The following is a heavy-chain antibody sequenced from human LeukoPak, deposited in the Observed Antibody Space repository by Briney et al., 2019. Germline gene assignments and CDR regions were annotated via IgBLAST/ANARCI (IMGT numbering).Heavy chain of an antibody. Sequence: PSETLSLTCTVSGGSISSYYWSWIRQPPGKGLEWIGSIYYSGSTYYNPSLKSRVTISVDTSKNQFSLKLSSVTAADTAVYYCARVGTPRVRGPLDYWGQGTLVTVSS. V-gene: IGHV4-59*12. CDR3: ARVGTPRVRGPLDY. D-gene: IGHD3-10*01. CDR1: GGSISSYY. CDR2: IYYSGST. J-gene: IGHJ4*02.